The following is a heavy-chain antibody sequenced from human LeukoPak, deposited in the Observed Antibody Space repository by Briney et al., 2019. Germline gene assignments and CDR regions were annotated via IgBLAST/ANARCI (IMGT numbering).Heavy chain of an antibody. CDR2: IKGDGNEK. CDR1: GFSFSRYW. D-gene: IGHD3-10*01. CDR3: AKEGAYPIITYDS. Sequence: GGSLRLSCAASGFSFSRYWMNWVRQTPGKGLEWVANIKGDGNEKNYVDSVKGRFSISRDNARNSLYLQMDSLRAEDTAVYYCAKEGAYPIITYDSWGQGALVTVSS. J-gene: IGHJ5*01. V-gene: IGHV3-7*01.